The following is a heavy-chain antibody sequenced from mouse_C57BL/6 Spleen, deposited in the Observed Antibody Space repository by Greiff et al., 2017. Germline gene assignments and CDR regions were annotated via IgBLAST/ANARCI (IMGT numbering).Heavy chain of an antibody. Sequence: EVMLVESGGGLVQSGRSLRLSCATSGFTFSDFYMEWVRQAPGKGLEGIAASRNKANDYTTEYSASVQGRFIVSSDTSQSNLYLQMNALRAEETAIYYCARNYYGRTYGGSYAMDYWGKGTAGTVSS. CDR3: ARNYYGRTYGGSYAMDY. CDR1: GFTFSDFY. J-gene: IGHJ4*01. D-gene: IGHD1-1*01. CDR2: SRNKANDYTT. V-gene: IGHV7-1*01.